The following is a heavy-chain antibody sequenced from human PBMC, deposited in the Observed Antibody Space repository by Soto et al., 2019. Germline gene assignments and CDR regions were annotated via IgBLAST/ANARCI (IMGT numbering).Heavy chain of an antibody. CDR2: ISSSSSTI. V-gene: IGHV3-48*01. Sequence: PGGSLRLSCAASGFTFSTLNMNWVRQAPGKGLEWVSYISSSSSTIYYADSVKGRFTISRDNAKNSLYLQMSSLRAEDTAVYYCAREADILNWFDPWGQGTLVTVSS. J-gene: IGHJ5*02. D-gene: IGHD3-9*01. CDR1: GFTFSTLN. CDR3: AREADILNWFDP.